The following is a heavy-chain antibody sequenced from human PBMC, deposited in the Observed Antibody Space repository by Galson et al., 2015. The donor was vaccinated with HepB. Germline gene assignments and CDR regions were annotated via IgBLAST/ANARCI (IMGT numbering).Heavy chain of an antibody. D-gene: IGHD1-26*01. V-gene: IGHV3-73*01. Sequence: SLRLSCAASGFDFSDSTMHWVRQASGKGLEWVGRIRRKTNSYATEYAASLKGRFTISRDDSKNTAHLQINSLKTEDTAVYYCTREWDLGLKYWGQGTLVTVSS. J-gene: IGHJ4*02. CDR2: IRRKTNSYAT. CDR1: GFDFSDST. CDR3: TREWDLGLKY.